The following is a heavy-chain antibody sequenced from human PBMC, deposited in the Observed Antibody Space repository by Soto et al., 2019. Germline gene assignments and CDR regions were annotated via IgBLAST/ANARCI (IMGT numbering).Heavy chain of an antibody. CDR2: THHSGST. J-gene: IGHJ4*02. Sequence: ETLSLSCAVSAYSISSGYYWCWIRQPPGKGLEWIGSTHHSGSTSYNPSLKSRVTMSVDTSKNQFSLKLSSVTAADTAVYYCARDHYSSGYMVSPYWGQGALVTVSS. CDR3: ARDHYSSGYMVSPY. D-gene: IGHD6-25*01. CDR1: AYSISSGYY. V-gene: IGHV4-38-2*02.